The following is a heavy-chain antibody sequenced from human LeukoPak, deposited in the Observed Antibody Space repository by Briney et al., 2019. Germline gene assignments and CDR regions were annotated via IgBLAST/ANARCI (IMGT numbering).Heavy chain of an antibody. CDR1: GFTFDDYA. V-gene: IGHV3-9*01. CDR3: ARFRPFDSLQTVNAFDI. D-gene: IGHD3-22*01. J-gene: IGHJ3*02. Sequence: GGSLRLSCAASGFTFDDYAMHWVRQAPGKGLEWVSGISWNSDTIGYADSVKGRFTISRDSAKNTLYLQMNSLRAEDTAVYYCARFRPFDSLQTVNAFDIWGQGTMVTVSS. CDR2: ISWNSDTI.